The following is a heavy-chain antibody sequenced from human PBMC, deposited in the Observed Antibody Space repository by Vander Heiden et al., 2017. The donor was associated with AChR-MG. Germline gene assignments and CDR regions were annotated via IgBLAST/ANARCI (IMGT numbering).Heavy chain of an antibody. V-gene: IGHV4-34*01. Sequence: QVQLQQWGAGRLNPPETLSPTCAVHGGPFPGYYWGWIRQPPGKGLEWIGEISHSGSTNYTPSRKSRVTISVDTSKNQFSLKLSSVTAADTAVYYCARGLVGTMVRGVIKRSGMDVWGQGTTVTVSS. CDR3: ARGLVGTMVRGVIKRSGMDV. CDR2: ISHSGST. D-gene: IGHD3-10*01. CDR1: GGPFPGYY. J-gene: IGHJ6*02.